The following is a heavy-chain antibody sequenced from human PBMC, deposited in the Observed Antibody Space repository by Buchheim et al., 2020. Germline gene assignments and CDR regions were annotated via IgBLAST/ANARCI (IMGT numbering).Heavy chain of an antibody. Sequence: QVQLVQSGAEVKKPGSSVKVSCKASGGTFSSYTISWVRQAPGQGLEWMGRIIPILGIANYAQKFQGRVTITADKSTSTAYTELSSLRSEDTAVYYCAREAEQQLVQQVYWGQGTL. V-gene: IGHV1-69*08. J-gene: IGHJ4*02. CDR1: GGTFSSYT. CDR3: AREAEQQLVQQVY. CDR2: IIPILGIA. D-gene: IGHD6-13*01.